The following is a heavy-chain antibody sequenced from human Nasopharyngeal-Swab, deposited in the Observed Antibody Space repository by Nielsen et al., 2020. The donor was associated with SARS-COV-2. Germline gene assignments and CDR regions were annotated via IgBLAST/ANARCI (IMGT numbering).Heavy chain of an antibody. V-gene: IGHV4-34*01. CDR2: INHSGST. J-gene: IGHJ6*02. CDR3: ARGRCSSTSCRGCSGGSCYYGMDV. D-gene: IGHD2-2*01. Sequence: SQTLSLTCAGYGGSLRGYYWSWIRQPPGKGLEWIGKINHSGSTNYNPSLKSRVTISVDTSKNQFSLKLSSVTAADTAVYYCARGRCSSTSCRGCSGGSCYYGMDVWGQGTTVTVSS. CDR1: GGSLRGYY.